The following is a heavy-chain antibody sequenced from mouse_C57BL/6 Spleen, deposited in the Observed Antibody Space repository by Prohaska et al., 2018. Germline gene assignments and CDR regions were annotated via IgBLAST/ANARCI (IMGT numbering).Heavy chain of an antibody. Sequence: QVQLQQSGAELVRPGASVTLSCKASGYTFTDYEMHWVKQTPVHGLEWIGAIDPETGGTAYNQKFKGKAILTADKSSSTAYMELRSLTSEDSAVYYCTRAYDGDASWFAYWGQGTLVTVSA. D-gene: IGHD2-3*01. CDR2: IDPETGGT. V-gene: IGHV1-15*01. CDR1: GYTFTDYE. CDR3: TRAYDGDASWFAY. J-gene: IGHJ3*01.